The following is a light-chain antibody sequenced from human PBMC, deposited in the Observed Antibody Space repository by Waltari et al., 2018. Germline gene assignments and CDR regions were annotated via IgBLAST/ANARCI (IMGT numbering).Light chain of an antibody. CDR1: TGAVTIGHY. CDR2: NTT. CDR3: LLSYSGSRWV. V-gene: IGLV7-46*01. J-gene: IGLJ3*02. Sequence: QAVVTQEPSLTVSPGGTVNLTCGSRTGAVTIGHYPYWFQQKPGQAPRTLIYNTTNKHSWTPARVSGSLLGGKAALTLSGAQPEDEAEYYCLLSYSGSRWVFGGGTRLTVL.